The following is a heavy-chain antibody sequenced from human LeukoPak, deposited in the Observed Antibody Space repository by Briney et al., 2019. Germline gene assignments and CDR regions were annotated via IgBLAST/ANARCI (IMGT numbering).Heavy chain of an antibody. V-gene: IGHV1-46*01. CDR2: INPSGGST. Sequence: ASVKVSCKASGYTFTSYYMHWVRQAPGQGLEWMGIINPSGGSTSYAQKFQGRVTMTRDMSTSTVYMELSSLRSEDTAVYYCARGVDGYNSVFGFDYWGQGTLVTVSS. CDR3: ARGVDGYNSVFGFDY. D-gene: IGHD5-24*01. J-gene: IGHJ4*02. CDR1: GYTFTSYY.